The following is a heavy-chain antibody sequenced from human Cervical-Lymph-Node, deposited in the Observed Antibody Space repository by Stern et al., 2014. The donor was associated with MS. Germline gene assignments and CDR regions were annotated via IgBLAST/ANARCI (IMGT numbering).Heavy chain of an antibody. CDR3: ARGHWELLGNNYFDS. D-gene: IGHD1-26*01. V-gene: IGHV4-61*02. CDR2: LHARGAT. CDR1: GASISSGTSY. Sequence: QLQLQESGPGLVKPSQTLSLTCTVSGASISSGTSYWSWIRQPAGGGLEWIGRLHARGATYYNPSLKSRVTISGDTSKKQFSLNLNSVTAADTAVYYCARGHWELLGNNYFDSWGQGTLVTVSS. J-gene: IGHJ4*02.